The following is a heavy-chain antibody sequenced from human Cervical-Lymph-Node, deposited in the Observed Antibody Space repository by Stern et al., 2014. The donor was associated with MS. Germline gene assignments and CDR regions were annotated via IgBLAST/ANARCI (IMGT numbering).Heavy chain of an antibody. CDR2: IYPADSDT. J-gene: IGHJ3*01. D-gene: IGHD3-22*01. CDR1: GYTFSNFW. Sequence: EVQLEESGAEVKKPGESLKISCRTSGYTFSNFWIGWVRQMPGKGLEWMGVIYPADSDTTYSPSFQGQVTISADESISTAYLQWRSLKASDTAMYYCVRRRDSAGYDTFDLWGQGTMLIVSS. V-gene: IGHV5-51*01. CDR3: VRRRDSAGYDTFDL.